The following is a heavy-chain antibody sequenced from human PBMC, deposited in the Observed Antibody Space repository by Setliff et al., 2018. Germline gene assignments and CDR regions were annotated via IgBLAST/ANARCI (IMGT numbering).Heavy chain of an antibody. J-gene: IGHJ4*02. CDR1: GFTFSSYW. CDR3: ARTCSGSGCYAGLES. CDR2: IKQDGSER. D-gene: IGHD2-15*01. V-gene: IGHV3-7*03. Sequence: GGSLRLSCAASGFTFSSYWMSWVRQAPGKGLEWVANIKQDGSERYYVDSVKGRFTISRDNAKNSLHLQMNSLRVEDTAVYFCARTCSGSGCYAGLESWGQGTPVTVSS.